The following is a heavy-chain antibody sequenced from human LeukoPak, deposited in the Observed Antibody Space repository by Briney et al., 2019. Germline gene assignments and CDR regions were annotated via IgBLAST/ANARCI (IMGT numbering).Heavy chain of an antibody. CDR1: GFTFNNYA. D-gene: IGHD6-13*01. CDR2: ISGSGGST. Sequence: GGSLRLSCAASGFTFNNYAMSWVRQAPGKGLEWVSGISGSGGSTYYADSVKGRFTISRDNSKNTLYLQMNSLRAEDTAVYYCAKYGYSSSWYVGFDYWGQGTLVTVSS. V-gene: IGHV3-23*01. J-gene: IGHJ4*02. CDR3: AKYGYSSSWYVGFDY.